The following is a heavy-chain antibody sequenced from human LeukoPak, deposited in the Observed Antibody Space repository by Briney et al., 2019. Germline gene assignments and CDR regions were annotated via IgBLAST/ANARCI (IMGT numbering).Heavy chain of an antibody. J-gene: IGHJ4*02. Sequence: GGSLRLSCAASRFTVSSNYMTWVRQAPGKGLEWVSTISGGGGSTYYADSVKGRFTISRDNSKNALYLQMNSLRAEDTAVYYCAKRYSNSWSSFDYWGQGTLVTVSS. CDR3: AKRYSNSWSSFDY. V-gene: IGHV3-23*01. D-gene: IGHD6-13*01. CDR2: ISGGGGST. CDR1: RFTVSSNY.